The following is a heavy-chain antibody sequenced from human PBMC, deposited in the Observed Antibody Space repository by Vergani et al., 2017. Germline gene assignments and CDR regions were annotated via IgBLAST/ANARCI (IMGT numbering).Heavy chain of an antibody. J-gene: IGHJ6*02. CDR1: GFSFRNDW. CDR3: TTDPRYCGDGSYYWLRDHHYYGMDV. D-gene: IGHD2-21*01. V-gene: IGHV3-15*07. Sequence: EVQLVESGGGIVKPGGSLRLSCVASGFSFRNDWMNWVRRTPGKGLEWVGRIKSTFDRGTTDYAAAVKGRFTISRDDSKNTLFLQMNGLKTEDIGVYYCTTDPRYCGDGSYYWLRDHHYYGMDVWGQGTTVTVSS. CDR2: IKSTFDRGTT.